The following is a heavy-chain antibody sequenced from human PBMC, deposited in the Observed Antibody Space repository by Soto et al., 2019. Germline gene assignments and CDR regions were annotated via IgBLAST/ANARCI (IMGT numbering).Heavy chain of an antibody. CDR2: ISAYNGNK. CDR3: ARDSTWPY. Sequence: ASVKVSCKASGYTFTNYGIHWVRQAPGQGLEWVGWISAYNGNKNYAQKLQGRVTMTTDTYTNTAYMELRSLRSDDTAAYYCARDSTWPYWGQGTLVTVSS. V-gene: IGHV1-18*01. CDR1: GYTFTNYG. J-gene: IGHJ4*02. D-gene: IGHD5-12*01.